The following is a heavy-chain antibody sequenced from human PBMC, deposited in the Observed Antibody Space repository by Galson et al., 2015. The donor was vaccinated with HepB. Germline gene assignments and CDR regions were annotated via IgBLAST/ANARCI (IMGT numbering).Heavy chain of an antibody. CDR3: ARDPTFNGNWFDP. Sequence: LRLSCAASGFTFSSYWMHWVRQAPGKGLVWVSRINSDGSSTTYADSVKGRFSISRDNAKNTLYLQMNSLRAEDTAVYYCARDPTFNGNWFDPWGQGTLVTVSS. CDR2: INSDGSST. V-gene: IGHV3-74*01. J-gene: IGHJ5*02. D-gene: IGHD2/OR15-2a*01. CDR1: GFTFSSYW.